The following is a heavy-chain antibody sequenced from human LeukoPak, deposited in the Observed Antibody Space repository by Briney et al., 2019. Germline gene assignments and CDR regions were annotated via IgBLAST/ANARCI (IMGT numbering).Heavy chain of an antibody. Sequence: SETLSLTCAIYGGSFSGYYWSWIRQPPGKGLEWIGEINHSGSTNYNPSLKSRVTISVDTSKNQFSLKLSSVIAADTAVYYCARDSPGSSTWSYYYYYMDVWGKGTTVTVSS. CDR1: GGSFSGYY. V-gene: IGHV4-34*01. J-gene: IGHJ6*03. CDR2: INHSGST. CDR3: ARDSPGSSTWSYYYYYMDV. D-gene: IGHD2-2*01.